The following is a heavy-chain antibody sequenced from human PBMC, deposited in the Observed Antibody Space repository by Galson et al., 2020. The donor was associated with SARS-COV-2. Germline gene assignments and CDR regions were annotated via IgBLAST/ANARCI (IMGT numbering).Heavy chain of an antibody. CDR1: GFTFSNAW. J-gene: IGHJ1*01. CDR3: TIGVGGSASKYFQH. V-gene: IGHV3-15*01. D-gene: IGHD3-16*01. Sequence: GESLKISCAASGFTFSNAWMNWVRQASGKGLEWVGRIKSNTDGETTDYAAPVKGRFTISRDDSKNTMYLQMNSLKSEDTAVYYCTIGVGGSASKYFQHWGQGTLVTVSS. CDR2: IKSNTDGETT.